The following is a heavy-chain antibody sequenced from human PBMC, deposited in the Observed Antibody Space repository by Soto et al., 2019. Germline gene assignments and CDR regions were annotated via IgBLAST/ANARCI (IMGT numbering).Heavy chain of an antibody. CDR3: AKDKPGTTSFDY. CDR1: GFTISSYA. Sequence: GGSLRLSCAASGFTISSYAMYWVRQAPGKGLEWVSAISDRGDTTHYADSVKGRFTISRDTSKNTLYLQLNTLRAEDTAVYYCAKDKPGTTSFDYWGQGTLVTVSS. J-gene: IGHJ4*02. CDR2: ISDRGDTT. D-gene: IGHD1-1*01. V-gene: IGHV3-23*01.